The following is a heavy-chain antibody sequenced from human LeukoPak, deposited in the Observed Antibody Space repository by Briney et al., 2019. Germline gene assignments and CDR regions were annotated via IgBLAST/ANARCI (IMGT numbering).Heavy chain of an antibody. D-gene: IGHD2-2*01. V-gene: IGHV1-2*02. CDR1: GYTFTGYY. CDR2: INPNSGGT. CDR3: SRLPYCRSTSCYSYWFDL. Sequence: ASVKVCCKASGYTFTGYYMHLVRQAPGQGLEWMGWINPNSGGTNYAQKFQGRVTITRDTSISTAYMYLRMLRSDDTAVYYCSRLPYCRSTSCYSYWFDLWGQGTLVTVSS. J-gene: IGHJ5*02.